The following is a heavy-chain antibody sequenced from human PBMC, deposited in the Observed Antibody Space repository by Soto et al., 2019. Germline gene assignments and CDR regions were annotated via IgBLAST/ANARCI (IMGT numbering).Heavy chain of an antibody. V-gene: IGHV3-64*04. CDR1: GFTFSSNA. J-gene: IGHJ6*02. CDR2: ISSNGGNT. Sequence: VQLVESGGGLVQPGGSLRLSCSASGFTFSSNAMHWVRQAPGKGLEYISAISSNGGNTHYADSVKGRFTISRDNSKNTLYLQMNSLRAEDTAVYYCARDLFAAAGTKPYGMDVWGQGTTVTVSS. CDR3: ARDLFAAAGTKPYGMDV. D-gene: IGHD6-13*01.